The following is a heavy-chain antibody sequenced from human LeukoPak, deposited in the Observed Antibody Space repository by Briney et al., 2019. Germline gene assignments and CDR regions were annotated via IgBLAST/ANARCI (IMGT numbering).Heavy chain of an antibody. V-gene: IGHV3-74*01. CDR1: GFTFSDYW. CDR3: ARDRSISAAGDTY. J-gene: IGHJ4*02. Sequence: GGSLRLSCAASGFTFSDYWMHWVRQAPGKGLVWVSRVNRDGSSTSYADSVKGRFTISRDNAKNTLSLQMNSLRAEDTAVYYCARDRSISAAGDTYWGQGTLVTVPS. D-gene: IGHD6-13*01. CDR2: VNRDGSST.